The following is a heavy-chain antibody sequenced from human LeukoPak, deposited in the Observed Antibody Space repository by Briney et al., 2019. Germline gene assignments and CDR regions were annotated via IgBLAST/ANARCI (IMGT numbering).Heavy chain of an antibody. CDR2: MNPNSGNT. CDR1: GYTFTSYD. D-gene: IGHD3-3*01. V-gene: IGHV1-8*01. Sequence: ASVKVSCKASGYTFTSYDINWVRQATGRGLEWMGWMNPNSGNTGYAQKFQGRVTMTRNTSISTAYMELSSLRSEDTAVYYCASDSTYYDFWSGYWIGSPAGGDYGMDVWGQGTTVTVSS. J-gene: IGHJ6*02. CDR3: ASDSTYYDFWSGYWIGSPAGGDYGMDV.